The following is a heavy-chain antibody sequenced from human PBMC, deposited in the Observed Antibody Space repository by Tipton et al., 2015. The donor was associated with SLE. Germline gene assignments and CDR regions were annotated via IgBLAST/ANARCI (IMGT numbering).Heavy chain of an antibody. Sequence: SLRLSCTASGFTFGDYAMSWFRQAPGKGLEWVGFIRSKAYGGTTEYAASVKGRFTISRDDSKSIAYLQMNSLKTEDTAVYYCTRGSRSHFRLLDYWGRGTLVTVSS. CDR1: GFTFGDYA. CDR2: IRSKAYGGTT. V-gene: IGHV3-49*03. D-gene: IGHD2-2*01. J-gene: IGHJ4*02. CDR3: TRGSRSHFRLLDY.